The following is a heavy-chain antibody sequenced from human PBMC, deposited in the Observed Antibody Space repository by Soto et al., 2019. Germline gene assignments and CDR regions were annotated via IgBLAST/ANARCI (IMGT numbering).Heavy chain of an antibody. CDR3: AKDKEAYYDMDV. J-gene: IGHJ6*02. CDR1: GFTFSSYG. V-gene: IGHV3-30*18. Sequence: GGSLRLSCAASGFTFSSYGMHWVRQAPGKGLEWVAVISYDGSNKYYADSVKGRFTISRDNSKNTLYLQMNSLRAEDTAVYYCAKDKEAYYDMDVWGQGTTVTVSS. CDR2: ISYDGSNK.